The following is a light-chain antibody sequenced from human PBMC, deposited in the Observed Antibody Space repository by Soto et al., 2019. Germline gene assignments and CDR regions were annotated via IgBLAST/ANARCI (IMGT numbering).Light chain of an antibody. CDR2: DVT. J-gene: IGLJ2*01. V-gene: IGLV2-14*01. Sequence: QPASVSGSPGQSITISCTGTSSDIGGYNYVSWYQQHPGKVPKLMIYDVTNRPSGVSNRFSGSKSGNTASLTISGLQAEDEADYYCSSYTSSSTLVFGGGTKLTVL. CDR3: SSYTSSSTLV. CDR1: SSDIGGYNY.